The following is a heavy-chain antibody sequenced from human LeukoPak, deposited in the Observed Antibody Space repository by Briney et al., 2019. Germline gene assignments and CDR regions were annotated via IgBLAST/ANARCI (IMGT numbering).Heavy chain of an antibody. CDR3: AREDSSGWLRD. Sequence: GGSLRLSCAASGFTVSSNHMSWVRQAPGKGLEWVSVIYSGGSTYCADSVKGRFTISRDNSKNTLYLQMNSLRAEDTAVYYCAREDSSGWLRDWGQGTLVTVSS. CDR1: GFTVSSNH. J-gene: IGHJ4*02. D-gene: IGHD6-19*01. CDR2: IYSGGST. V-gene: IGHV3-53*01.